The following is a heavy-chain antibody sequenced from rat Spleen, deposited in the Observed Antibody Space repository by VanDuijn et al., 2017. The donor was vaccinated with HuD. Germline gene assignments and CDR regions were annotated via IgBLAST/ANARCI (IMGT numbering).Heavy chain of an antibody. CDR1: GFTFSSFA. CDR2: ILYDDTNP. CDR3: TSHGALVSRCAY. V-gene: IGHV5S10*01. D-gene: IGHD1-4*01. Sequence: EVQLVESGGGLVQPGRSLKLSCAASGFTFSSFAMAWVRQAPKKGLEWVATILYDDTNPYYPDSVKGRFTISRDNAKSTLYLQMDSLRSEDTATYYCTSHGALVSRCAYWGQGTLVTVSS. J-gene: IGHJ3*01.